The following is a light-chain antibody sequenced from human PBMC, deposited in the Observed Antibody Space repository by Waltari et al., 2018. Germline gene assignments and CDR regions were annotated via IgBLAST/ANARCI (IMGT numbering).Light chain of an antibody. CDR2: DVN. CDR1: SRYVGGYNY. J-gene: IGLJ3*02. Sequence: QSALTQPASVSGSPGQSITISCTGTSRYVGGYNYVSWYQQPPGKAPKLMIYDVNNRPSGVSNRFSGSKSDNTASLTISGLQAEDEADYYCSSYTSSRTRVFGGGTKLTVL. CDR3: SSYTSSRTRV. V-gene: IGLV2-14*01.